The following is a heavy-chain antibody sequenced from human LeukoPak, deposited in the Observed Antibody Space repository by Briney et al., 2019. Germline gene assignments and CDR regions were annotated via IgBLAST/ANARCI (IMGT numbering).Heavy chain of an antibody. D-gene: IGHD3-22*01. CDR1: GYIFTSYG. Sequence: ASVKVSCKASGYIFTSYGISWVRQAPGQGLEGVGWISVYNGNTNYPQRLQGRVTMTTDTSTTTAYMELRSLRSDDTAVYYCARDINGYYYDSHGYYPTDLWGQGTLVTVSS. CDR2: ISVYNGNT. J-gene: IGHJ5*02. V-gene: IGHV1-18*01. CDR3: ARDINGYYYDSHGYYPTDL.